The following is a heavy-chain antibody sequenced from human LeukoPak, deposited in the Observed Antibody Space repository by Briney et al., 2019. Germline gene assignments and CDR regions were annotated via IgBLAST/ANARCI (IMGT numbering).Heavy chain of an antibody. CDR2: IIPIFGRA. Sequence: EASVKVSCKASGGTLSSLTINWVRQAPGQGLEWMGGIIPIFGRANYAQKFQGRVTITADDSTSTAYMELSSLRSEDTAVYYCADLVYCSSSSCYEPFNQTWGQGTLVTVSP. CDR1: GGTLSSLT. D-gene: IGHD2-2*01. CDR3: ADLVYCSSSSCYEPFNQT. V-gene: IGHV1-69*01. J-gene: IGHJ4*02.